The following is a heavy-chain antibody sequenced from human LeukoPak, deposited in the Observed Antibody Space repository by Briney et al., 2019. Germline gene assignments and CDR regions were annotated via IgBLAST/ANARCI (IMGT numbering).Heavy chain of an antibody. CDR1: GGSITSGGYF. Sequence: SETLSLTCTVSGGSITSGGYFWSWIRQHPGKGLEWIGYSYGSTNYNPSLKSRVTISVDTSKNQFSLKLSSVTAADTAVYYCARGSRGVTNMNWFDPWGQGTLVTVSS. CDR3: ARGSRGVTNMNWFDP. J-gene: IGHJ5*02. D-gene: IGHD3-10*01. V-gene: IGHV4-61*08. CDR2: SYGST.